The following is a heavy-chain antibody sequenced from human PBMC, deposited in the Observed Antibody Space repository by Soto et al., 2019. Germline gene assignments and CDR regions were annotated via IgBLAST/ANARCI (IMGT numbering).Heavy chain of an antibody. CDR3: AATGRVKGCYYGVDV. J-gene: IGHJ6*02. D-gene: IGHD1-1*01. V-gene: IGHV1-58*01. Sequence: GASVKVSCKASGFTFTRSAVQWVRQARGQRLEWIGWIVLDSGNTIYAQKFQERVTITRDMSTSTLYMELHSLASEDTAVYYCAATGRVKGCYYGVDVWGQGTTVTVSS. CDR1: GFTFTRSA. CDR2: IVLDSGNT.